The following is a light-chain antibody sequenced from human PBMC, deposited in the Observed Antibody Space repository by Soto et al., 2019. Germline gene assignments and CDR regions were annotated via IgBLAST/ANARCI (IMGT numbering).Light chain of an antibody. CDR2: DVI. CDR1: SSDVGGYNY. J-gene: IGLJ2*01. Sequence: QSALTQPASVSGSPGQSITISRTGTSSDVGGYNYVSWYQQHPGKAPKLMIYDVINRPSGVSNRFSGSKSGNTASLTISGLQAEDEADYYCSSYTSNSTPVVFGGGTKLTVL. V-gene: IGLV2-14*01. CDR3: SSYTSNSTPVV.